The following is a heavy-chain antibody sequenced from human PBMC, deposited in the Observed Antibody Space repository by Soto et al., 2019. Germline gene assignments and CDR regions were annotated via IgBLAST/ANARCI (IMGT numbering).Heavy chain of an antibody. D-gene: IGHD5-18*01. V-gene: IGHV4-4*02. Sequence: PSETLSLTCAVSGGSISSSNWWNWVRQPPGKGLEWIGEIYHSGSINYNPSLKSRVTISVDKSKNQFSLRLSSVTAADTAVYYCARGVYSDGYGTDWFDPWGQGTLVTVS. J-gene: IGHJ5*02. CDR3: ARGVYSDGYGTDWFDP. CDR1: GGSISSSNW. CDR2: IYHSGSI.